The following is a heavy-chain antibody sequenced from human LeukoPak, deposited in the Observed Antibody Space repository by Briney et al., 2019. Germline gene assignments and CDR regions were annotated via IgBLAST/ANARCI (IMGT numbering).Heavy chain of an antibody. CDR1: EFTFSNYV. V-gene: IGHV3-21*01. J-gene: IGHJ4*02. D-gene: IGHD6-13*01. Sequence: PGGSLRLSCAASEFTFSNYVMSWVRQAPGKGLEWVTSISSSSSYIYYADSVKGRFTISRDNAKNSLYLQMNSLRAEDTAVYYCARDPTFYSSSWYDYWGQGTLVTVSS. CDR2: ISSSSSYI. CDR3: ARDPTFYSSSWYDY.